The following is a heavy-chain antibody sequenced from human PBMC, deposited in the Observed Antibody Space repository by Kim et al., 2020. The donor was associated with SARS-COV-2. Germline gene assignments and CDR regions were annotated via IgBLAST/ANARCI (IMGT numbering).Heavy chain of an antibody. CDR1: GGSISSYY. CDR2: IYYSGST. CDR3: ARDSYSGSEAFDY. J-gene: IGHJ4*02. D-gene: IGHD1-26*01. Sequence: SETLSLTCTVSGGSISSYYWSWIRQPPGKGLEWIGYIYYSGSTNYNPSLKSRVTISVDTSKNQFSLKLSSVTAADTAVYYCARDSYSGSEAFDYWGQGTLVTVSS. V-gene: IGHV4-59*01.